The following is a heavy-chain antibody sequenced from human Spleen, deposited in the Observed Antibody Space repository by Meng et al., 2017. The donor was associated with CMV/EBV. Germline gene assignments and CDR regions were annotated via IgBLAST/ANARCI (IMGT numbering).Heavy chain of an antibody. D-gene: IGHD6-13*01. J-gene: IGHJ6*02. V-gene: IGHV1-69*05. CDR1: GGTFSSYA. Sequence: SVKVSCKASGGTFSSYAISWVRQAPGQGLEWMGGIIPIFGTANYAQKFQGRVTITTDESTSTTYMELSSLRAEDTAVYYCARGIQYWSSSGRFASYGMDVWGPGTTVTVSS. CDR2: IIPIFGTA. CDR3: ARGIQYWSSSGRFASYGMDV.